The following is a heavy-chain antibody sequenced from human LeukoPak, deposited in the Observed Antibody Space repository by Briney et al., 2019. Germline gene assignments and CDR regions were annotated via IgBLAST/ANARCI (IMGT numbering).Heavy chain of an antibody. CDR2: ISSSGSTI. Sequence: SYISSSGSTIYYADSVKGRFTISRDNAKNSLYLQMNSLRAEDTAVYYCARDVGIQLWLDYWGQGTLVTVSS. V-gene: IGHV3-11*04. D-gene: IGHD5-18*01. J-gene: IGHJ4*02. CDR3: ARDVGIQLWLDY.